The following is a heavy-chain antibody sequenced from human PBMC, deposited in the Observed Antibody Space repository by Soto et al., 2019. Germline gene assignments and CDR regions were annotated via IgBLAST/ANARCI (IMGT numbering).Heavy chain of an antibody. D-gene: IGHD6-13*01. CDR3: AREGDSSPDSYGMDV. J-gene: IGHJ6*02. Sequence: ASVKVSCKASGYTFTSYGISWGRQAPGQGLEWMGWISAYNGNTNYAQKLQGRVTMTTDTSTSTAYMELRSLRSDDTAVYYCAREGDSSPDSYGMDVWGQGTTVTVSS. CDR1: GYTFTSYG. V-gene: IGHV1-18*01. CDR2: ISAYNGNT.